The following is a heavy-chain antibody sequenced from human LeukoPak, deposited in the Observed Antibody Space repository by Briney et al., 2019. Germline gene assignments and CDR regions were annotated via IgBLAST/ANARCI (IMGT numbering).Heavy chain of an antibody. CDR2: ISGGGST. CDR1: GFTFSSYA. V-gene: IGHV3-23*01. Sequence: AGGSLRLSCAASGFTFSSYAMSWVRQAPGKGLEWVSAISGGGSTYYADSVKGRFTISRDNSKNTLYLQMNSLRAEDTAVYYCARQGGQGSRVDFDYWGQGTLVTVSS. D-gene: IGHD2-15*01. CDR3: ARQGGQGSRVDFDY. J-gene: IGHJ4*02.